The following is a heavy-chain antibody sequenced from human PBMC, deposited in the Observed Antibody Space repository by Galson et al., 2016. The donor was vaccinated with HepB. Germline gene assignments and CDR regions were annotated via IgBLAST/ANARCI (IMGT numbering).Heavy chain of an antibody. CDR3: AREDLGYYDSSGYYVGYFYYGMDV. Sequence: LRLSCAASGFTFSAYWMTWVRQAPGKGLEWVANIKQDASETYYVDSVMGRFTISRDNAKNSLYLQMNSLRADDTAVYYCAREDLGYYDSSGYYVGYFYYGMDVWGQGTTVTVSS. D-gene: IGHD3-22*01. J-gene: IGHJ6*02. CDR2: IKQDASET. V-gene: IGHV3-7*01. CDR1: GFTFSAYW.